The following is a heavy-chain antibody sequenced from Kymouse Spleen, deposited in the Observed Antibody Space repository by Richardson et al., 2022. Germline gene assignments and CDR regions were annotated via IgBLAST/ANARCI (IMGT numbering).Heavy chain of an antibody. Sequence: QVQLQQWGAGLLKPSETLSLTCAVYGGSFSGYYWSWIRQPPGKGLEWIGEINHSGSTNYNPSLKSRVTISVDTSKNQFSLKLSSVTAADTAVYYCARITMVRGVIITYYFDYWGQGTLVTVSS. CDR1: GGSFSGYY. D-gene: IGHD3-10*01. CDR3: ARITMVRGVIITYYFDY. J-gene: IGHJ4*02. CDR2: INHSGST. V-gene: IGHV4-34*01.